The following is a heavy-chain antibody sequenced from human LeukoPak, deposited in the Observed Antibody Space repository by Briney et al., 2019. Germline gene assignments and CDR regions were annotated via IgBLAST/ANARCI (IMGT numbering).Heavy chain of an antibody. CDR1: GFTFSSYG. J-gene: IGHJ6*02. V-gene: IGHV3-30*18. CDR3: AKDCGGPDSYDILTGYYEYYYYGMDV. D-gene: IGHD3-9*01. CDR2: ISYDGSNK. Sequence: GGSLRLSCAASGFTFSSYGMHWVRQATGKALECVAVISYDGSNKYYADSVKGRFTISRDNSKNTLYLQMNSLRAEDTAVYYCAKDCGGPDSYDILTGYYEYYYYGMDVWGQGTTVTVSS.